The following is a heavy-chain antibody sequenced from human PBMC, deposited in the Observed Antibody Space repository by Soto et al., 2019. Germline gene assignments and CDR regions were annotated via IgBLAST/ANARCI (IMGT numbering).Heavy chain of an antibody. V-gene: IGHV4-34*01. Sequence: SETLSLTCAVYGGSFRGYYCSWIRQPPGKGLEWIGEINHSGSTNYNPSLKSRVTISVDTSKNQFSLKLSSVTAADTAVYYCARGGAWGSYRYTGPSYFDYWGQGTLVTVSS. J-gene: IGHJ4*02. CDR1: GGSFRGYY. CDR3: ARGGAWGSYRYTGPSYFDY. D-gene: IGHD3-16*02. CDR2: INHSGST.